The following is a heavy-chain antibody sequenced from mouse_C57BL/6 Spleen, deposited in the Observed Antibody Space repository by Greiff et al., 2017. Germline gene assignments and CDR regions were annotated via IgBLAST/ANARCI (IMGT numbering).Heavy chain of an antibody. J-gene: IGHJ4*01. CDR1: GYTFTSYW. CDR2: IYPSDSET. Sequence: QVQLQQPGAELVRPGSSVKLSCKASGYTFTSYWMDWVKQRPGQGLEWIGNIYPSDSETHYNQKFKDKATLTVDKSSSTAYMQLSSLTSEDSAVYYCAREHSNYVGAMDYWGQGTSVTVSS. CDR3: AREHSNYVGAMDY. D-gene: IGHD2-5*01. V-gene: IGHV1-61*01.